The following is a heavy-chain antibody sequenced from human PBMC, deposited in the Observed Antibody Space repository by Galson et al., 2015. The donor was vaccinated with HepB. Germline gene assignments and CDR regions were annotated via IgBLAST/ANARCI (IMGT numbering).Heavy chain of an antibody. V-gene: IGHV3-23*01. CDR2: ISGGGDST. CDR1: GFTFRTYA. CDR3: AKDQGSGWYWGGLDY. D-gene: IGHD6-19*01. J-gene: IGHJ4*02. Sequence: SLRLSCAASGFTFRTYAMSWVRQAPGKGLEWVSHISGGGDSTYSADSVKGRFTISRDNSKNTLYLQMDSLRADDTAVYYCAKDQGSGWYWGGLDYWGQGTRVTVS.